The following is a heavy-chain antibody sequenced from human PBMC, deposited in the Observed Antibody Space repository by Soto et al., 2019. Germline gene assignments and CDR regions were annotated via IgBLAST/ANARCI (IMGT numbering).Heavy chain of an antibody. Sequence: EVQLVESGGGLVKPGGSLRLSSAAYGFTFSSYSMNWVRKAPGKGLEWVSSISSSSSYIYYADSVKGRFTISRDNAKNSLYLQMNSLRAEDTAVYYCARDGSGVCEYWGQGTLVTVSS. CDR1: GFTFSSYS. D-gene: IGHD3-10*01. V-gene: IGHV3-21*01. CDR3: ARDGSGVCEY. CDR2: ISSSSSYI. J-gene: IGHJ4*02.